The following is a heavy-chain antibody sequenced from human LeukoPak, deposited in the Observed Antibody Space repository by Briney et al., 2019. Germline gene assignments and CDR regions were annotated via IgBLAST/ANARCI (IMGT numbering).Heavy chain of an antibody. Sequence: PGGSLRLSCAASGFTFSSYAMSWVRQAPGKGLEWVSAISGSGGSTYYADSVKGRFTISRDNSKNTLYLQMNSLRAEDTAVYYCAKVFHRVVARVDGSGSYYNVDAFDIWGQGTMVTVSS. D-gene: IGHD3-10*01. CDR2: ISGSGGST. V-gene: IGHV3-23*01. J-gene: IGHJ3*02. CDR3: AKVFHRVVARVDGSGSYYNVDAFDI. CDR1: GFTFSSYA.